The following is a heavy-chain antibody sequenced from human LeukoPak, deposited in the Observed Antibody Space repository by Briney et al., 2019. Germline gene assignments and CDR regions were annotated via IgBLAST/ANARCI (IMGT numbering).Heavy chain of an antibody. J-gene: IGHJ5*02. Sequence: PSETLSLTCTVSGGSISSYSWSWTRQPPGKGLEWIAYIYYSGSNNYNPSLKSRVTISVDTSKNQFSLKLSSVTAADTAVYYCARVVYYDSTPRWFDPWGQGTLVTVSS. D-gene: IGHD3-22*01. V-gene: IGHV4-59*01. CDR1: GGSISSYS. CDR3: ARVVYYDSTPRWFDP. CDR2: IYYSGSN.